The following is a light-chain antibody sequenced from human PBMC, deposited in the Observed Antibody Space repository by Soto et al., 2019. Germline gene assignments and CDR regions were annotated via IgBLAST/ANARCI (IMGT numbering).Light chain of an antibody. CDR1: QSISSW. CDR2: DAS. J-gene: IGKJ1*01. V-gene: IGKV1-5*01. CDR3: QQYNSYS. Sequence: DIKMTQSPATLSASVGERVTITCRASQSISSWLAWYQQKPGKAPKLLIYDASSLESGVPSRFSGSGSGTEFTLTISSLQPDDFETYYCQQYNSYSFGQGTKVDIK.